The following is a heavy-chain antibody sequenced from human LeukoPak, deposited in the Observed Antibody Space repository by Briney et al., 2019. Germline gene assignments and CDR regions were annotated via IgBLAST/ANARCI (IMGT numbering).Heavy chain of an antibody. CDR2: ISGSGGGT. V-gene: IGHV3-23*01. CDR1: GFTFSSYA. J-gene: IGHJ5*02. Sequence: PGGSLRLSCAASGFTFSSYAMSWVRQAPGKGLEWVSAISGSGGGTYYADSVKGRFTISRDNAKNTLYLQMNSLTAEDTAVYYCARGYSSRLYNWLDPWGQGTLVTASS. CDR3: ARGYSSRLYNWLDP. D-gene: IGHD6-13*01.